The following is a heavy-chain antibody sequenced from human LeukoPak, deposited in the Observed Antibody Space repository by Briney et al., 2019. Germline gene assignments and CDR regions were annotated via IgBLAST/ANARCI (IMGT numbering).Heavy chain of an antibody. CDR2: INQNGSKR. CDR1: GFTFINYW. CDR3: ARDIRPSSRWSPPNIQDYYYAMVV. Sequence: GGSLRHSCAASGFTFINYWMSWIRQAPGKGLEWVANINQNGSKRFYVDSVKGRFTISRDNAKNSLYLQMNSLRAEDTAVYYCARDIRPSSRWSPPNIQDYYYAMVVWGQGTTVTVS. V-gene: IGHV3-7*01. J-gene: IGHJ6*02. D-gene: IGHD6-13*01.